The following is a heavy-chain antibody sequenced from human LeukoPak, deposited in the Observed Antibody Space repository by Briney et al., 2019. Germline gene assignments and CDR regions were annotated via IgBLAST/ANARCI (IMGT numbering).Heavy chain of an antibody. D-gene: IGHD3-3*01. CDR1: GFTFVRYA. CDR3: ASNYDLWSGYLFDY. Sequence: GGSLRLSCAASGFTFVRYAMHWVRQAPGKGLEWVSYISSSGSTIYYADSVKGRFTISRDNAKNSLYLQMNSLRAEDTAVYYCASNYDLWSGYLFDYWGQGTLVTVSS. J-gene: IGHJ4*02. V-gene: IGHV3-48*03. CDR2: ISSSGSTI.